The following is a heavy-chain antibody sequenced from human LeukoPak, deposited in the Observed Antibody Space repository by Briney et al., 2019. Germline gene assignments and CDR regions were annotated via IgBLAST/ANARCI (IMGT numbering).Heavy chain of an antibody. CDR3: ARLAVAGANCDY. CDR2: INPNSGGT. J-gene: IGHJ4*02. Sequence: GASVKVSCKASGGTFSSYAISWVRQAPGQGLEWMGWINPNSGGTNYAQKFQGRVTMTRDTSISTAYMELSRLRSDDTAVYYCARLAVAGANCDYWGQGTLVTVSS. V-gene: IGHV1-2*02. CDR1: GGTFSSYA. D-gene: IGHD6-19*01.